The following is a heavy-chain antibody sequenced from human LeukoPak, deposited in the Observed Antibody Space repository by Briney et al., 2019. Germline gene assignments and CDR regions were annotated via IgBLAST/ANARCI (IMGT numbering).Heavy chain of an antibody. J-gene: IGHJ4*02. CDR2: IYYSGTT. CDR3: VRENYSIGLYGIIDY. CDR1: VSSISNYN. D-gene: IGHD6-19*01. V-gene: IGHV4-59*01. Sequence: ETLSLTCTVSVSSISNYNWSGIREPPGKGLEWIGYIYYSGTTNYIRVRKIHLRIPVDTVKNQVSLELSSVTAADTAVYYCVRENYSIGLYGIIDYWVLGTLDPVSS.